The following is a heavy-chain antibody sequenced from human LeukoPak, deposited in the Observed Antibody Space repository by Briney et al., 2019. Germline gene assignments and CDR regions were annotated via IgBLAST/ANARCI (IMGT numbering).Heavy chain of an antibody. CDR1: GYTFTSYG. V-gene: IGHV1-18*01. CDR2: ISAYNGNT. CDR3: ARYRALNSYGYYYYYYYMDV. J-gene: IGHJ6*03. Sequence: ASVKVSCKASGYTFTSYGISWVRQAPGQGLEWMGWISAYNGNTNYAQKLQGRVTMTTDTSTSTAYMELRSLRSDDTAVYYCARYRALNSYGYYYYYYYMDVWGKGTTVTVSS. D-gene: IGHD5-18*01.